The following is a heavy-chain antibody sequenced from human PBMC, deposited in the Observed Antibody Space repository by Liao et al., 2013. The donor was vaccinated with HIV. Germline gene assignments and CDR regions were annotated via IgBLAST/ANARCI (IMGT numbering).Heavy chain of an antibody. D-gene: IGHD1-7*01. CDR1: GGSISNYY. V-gene: IGHV4-4*07. Sequence: QVQLQESGPGLVKPSETLSLTCTVSGGSISNYYWSWIRQPAGKGLEWIGRIYTSGRTNYNPSLKSRLTMSVDTSKNQFSLKLSSVTAADTAVYYCARDVRGTTSFLGLVHYYYFMDVWGKGTTVTVPS. CDR3: ARDVRGTTSFLGLVHYYYFMDV. CDR2: IYTSGRT. J-gene: IGHJ6*03.